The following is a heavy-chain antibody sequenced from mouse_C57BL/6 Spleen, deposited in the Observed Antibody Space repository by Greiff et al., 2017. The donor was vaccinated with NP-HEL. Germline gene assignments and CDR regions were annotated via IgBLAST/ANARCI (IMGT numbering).Heavy chain of an antibody. CDR3: ARHNGNYLFDY. V-gene: IGHV5-6*01. Sequence: EVQLVESGGDLVKPGGSLKLSCAASGFTFSSYGMTWVRQTPDKRLEWVATISSGGSYTYYPDSVKGRFTISRDNAKNTLYLQMSSLKSEDTAMYYCARHNGNYLFDYWGQGTTLTVSS. CDR2: ISSGGSYT. D-gene: IGHD2-1*01. J-gene: IGHJ2*01. CDR1: GFTFSSYG.